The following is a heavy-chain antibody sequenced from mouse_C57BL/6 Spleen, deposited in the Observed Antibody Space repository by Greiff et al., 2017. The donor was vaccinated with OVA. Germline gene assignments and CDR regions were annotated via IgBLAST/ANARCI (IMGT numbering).Heavy chain of an antibody. J-gene: IGHJ2*01. V-gene: IGHV1-39*01. D-gene: IGHD1-1*01. CDR1: GYSFTDYN. Sequence: EVQLVESGPELVKPGASVKISCKASGYSFTDYNMNWVKQSNGTSLEWIGVINPNYGTTSYNQKFKGKATLTVDQSSSTAYMQLNSLTSEDSAVYYCAREITTVVEGYFDYWGQGTTLTVSS. CDR2: INPNYGTT. CDR3: AREITTVVEGYFDY.